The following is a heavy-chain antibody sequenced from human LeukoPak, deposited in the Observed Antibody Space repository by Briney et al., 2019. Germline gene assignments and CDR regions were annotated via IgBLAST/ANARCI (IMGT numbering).Heavy chain of an antibody. D-gene: IGHD3-10*01. CDR1: GGTFSSYA. Sequence: SVKVSCKASGGTFSSYAISWVRQAPGQGLEWMGGIIPIFGTANCAQKFQGRVTITADKSTSTAYMELSSLRSEDTAVYYCARWGGLLYYYGMDVWGKGTTVTVSS. CDR3: ARWGGLLYYYGMDV. CDR2: IIPIFGTA. J-gene: IGHJ6*04. V-gene: IGHV1-69*06.